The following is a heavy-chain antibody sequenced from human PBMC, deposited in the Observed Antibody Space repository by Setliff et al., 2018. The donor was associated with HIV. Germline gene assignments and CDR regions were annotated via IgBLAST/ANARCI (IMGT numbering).Heavy chain of an antibody. CDR2: ISDDGSNK. Sequence: LRLSCAASGFTFNNHAMHWVRQAPGKGLEWVAVISDDGSNKYYADSVKGRFTISRDNSKNTVYLQMNSLRAEDTAVYYCAPEGNSGFFDYWGQGTLVTVSS. D-gene: IGHD1-7*01. CDR3: APEGNSGFFDY. J-gene: IGHJ4*02. CDR1: GFTFNNHA. V-gene: IGHV3-30*04.